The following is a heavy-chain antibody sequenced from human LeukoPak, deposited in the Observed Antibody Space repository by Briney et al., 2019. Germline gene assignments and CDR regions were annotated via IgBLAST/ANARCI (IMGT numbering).Heavy chain of an antibody. CDR3: ARAGSGYTSPSDY. CDR2: ISSSSLYI. V-gene: IGHV3-21*01. D-gene: IGHD6-13*01. Sequence: GGSLRLSCAASGFTFSSYSMNWVRQAPGKGLEWVSSISSSSLYIYYGDSVKGRFTISRDNAKHSVYLQMNRLRAEDTAVYYCARAGSGYTSPSDYWGQGTLVTVSS. CDR1: GFTFSSYS. J-gene: IGHJ4*02.